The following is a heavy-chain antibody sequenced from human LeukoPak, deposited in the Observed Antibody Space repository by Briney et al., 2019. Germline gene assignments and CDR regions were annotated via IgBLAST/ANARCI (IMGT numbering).Heavy chain of an antibody. V-gene: IGHV4-4*07. CDR3: ARTRMAGTGGWFDP. CDR2: IYTSGSS. CDR1: GGSISSYY. Sequence: PSEXLSLTCTVSGGSISSYYWSWIRQPAGKGLEWIGRIYTSGSSNYNPYLTSRGTMSVDTSKNQFSLKLSSVTAADTAVYYCARTRMAGTGGWFDPWGQGTLVTVSS. J-gene: IGHJ5*02. D-gene: IGHD6-19*01.